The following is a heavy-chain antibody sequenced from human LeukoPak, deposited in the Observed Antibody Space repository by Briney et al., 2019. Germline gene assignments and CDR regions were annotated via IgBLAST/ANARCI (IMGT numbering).Heavy chain of an antibody. CDR2: ISSSSNYI. CDR3: ARETQESFDY. D-gene: IGHD3-10*01. Sequence: PGGSLGLSCAASGYTFNDYSMNWVRQAPGEGLEWVSSISSSSNYIYYADSVKGRFTISRDNAKNSLYLQMNSLRAEDTAVYYCARETQESFDYWGQGTLVTVSS. CDR1: GYTFNDYS. V-gene: IGHV3-21*01. J-gene: IGHJ4*02.